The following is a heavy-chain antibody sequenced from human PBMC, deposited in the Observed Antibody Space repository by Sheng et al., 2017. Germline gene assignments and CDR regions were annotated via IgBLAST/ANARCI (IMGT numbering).Heavy chain of an antibody. D-gene: IGHD3-10*01. CDR3: ARALGSGNEIDY. CDR1: GGSISNPGYY. J-gene: IGHJ4*02. CDR2: IHYSGST. V-gene: IGHV4-31*03. Sequence: VHLQESGPGLVKPSQTLSLTCTVSGGSISNPGYYWSWIRQHPGKGLEWIGYIHYSGSTYYKPSLKSRLTISIDTSKNQFSLRLNSVTAADTAVYYCARALGSGNEIDYWGQGTLVTVSS.